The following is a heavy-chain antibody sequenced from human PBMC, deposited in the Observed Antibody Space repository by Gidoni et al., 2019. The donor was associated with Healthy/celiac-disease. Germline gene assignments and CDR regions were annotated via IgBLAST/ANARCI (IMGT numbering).Heavy chain of an antibody. Sequence: EVQLVESGRGLVKPGGSLRLSCAASGFTFSSYSMNWVRQAPGKGLEWVSSISSSSSYIYYADSVKGRFTISRDNAKNSLYLQMNSLRAEETAVYYCALNYGSAPADYWGQGTLVTVSS. D-gene: IGHD3-10*01. CDR3: ALNYGSAPADY. CDR1: GFTFSSYS. V-gene: IGHV3-21*01. CDR2: ISSSSSYI. J-gene: IGHJ4*02.